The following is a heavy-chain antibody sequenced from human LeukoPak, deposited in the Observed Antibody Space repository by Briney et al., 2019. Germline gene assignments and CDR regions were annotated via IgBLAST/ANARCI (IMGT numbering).Heavy chain of an antibody. J-gene: IGHJ3*02. CDR1: GYTFTGYY. CDR2: INPNSGGT. Sequence: ASVKVSCTASGYTFTGYYMHWVRQAPGRGLEWMGWINPNSGGTNYAQKFQGWVTITRDTSISTAYMELSRLRSDDTAVYYCARESLGRYFDQIYPRDAFDIWGQGTMVTVSS. CDR3: ARESLGRYFDQIYPRDAFDI. D-gene: IGHD3-9*01. V-gene: IGHV1-2*04.